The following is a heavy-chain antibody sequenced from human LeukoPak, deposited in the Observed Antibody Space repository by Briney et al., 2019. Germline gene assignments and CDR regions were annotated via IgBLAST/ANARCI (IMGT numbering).Heavy chain of an antibody. CDR2: INHSGST. V-gene: IGHV4-34*01. CDR1: GGSFSGYY. J-gene: IGHJ4*02. D-gene: IGHD5-18*01. CDR3: AXYSYGYLYYFDY. Sequence: SETLSLTCAVYGGSFSGYYWSWIRQPPGKGLEWIGEINHSGSTNYNPSLKSRVTISVDTSKNQFSLKLSSVTAADTAVYYCAXYSYGYLYYFDYWGQGTLVTVSS.